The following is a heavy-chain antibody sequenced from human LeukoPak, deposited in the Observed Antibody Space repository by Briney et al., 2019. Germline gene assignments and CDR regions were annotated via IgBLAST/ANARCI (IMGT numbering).Heavy chain of an antibody. CDR2: IYYSGST. D-gene: IGHD6-13*01. CDR1: GGSISSSSYY. Sequence: SETLSLTCTVSGGSISSSSYYWGWIRQPPGKGLEWIGSIYYSGSTYYNPSLKSRVTISVDTSKNQFSLKLSSVTAADTAVYYCARRPRGAAAGRRFDYWGQGTLVTVSS. CDR3: ARRPRGAAAGRRFDY. J-gene: IGHJ4*02. V-gene: IGHV4-39*01.